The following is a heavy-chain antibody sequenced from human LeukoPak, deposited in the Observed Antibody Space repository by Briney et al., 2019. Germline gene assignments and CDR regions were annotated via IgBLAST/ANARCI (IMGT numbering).Heavy chain of an antibody. CDR1: GFTFSSYA. V-gene: IGHV3-23*01. D-gene: IGHD2-2*02. CDR3: AKIIVVLPSTISNPYYFDY. J-gene: IGHJ4*02. Sequence: AGGSLRLSCAASGFTFSSYAMSWVRQAPGKGLEWVSGISGNGDSTYYADSVKGRFTTSRDNSKNTLYLQMSSLRAEDTAVYYCAKIIVVLPSTISNPYYFDYWGQGTLVTVSS. CDR2: ISGNGDST.